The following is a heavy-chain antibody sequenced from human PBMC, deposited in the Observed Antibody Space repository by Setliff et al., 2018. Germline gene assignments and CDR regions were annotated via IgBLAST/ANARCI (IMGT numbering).Heavy chain of an antibody. Sequence: ASVKVSCKTSGYNFITTGISWVRQAPGQGPEWMGCISPYNGNTNYAQKFQDRVTMTTDTSTATVYMELKNLRTDDTAVYYCARSTSWFSTNYWGQGTPVTVSS. D-gene: IGHD2-2*01. CDR2: ISPYNGNT. J-gene: IGHJ4*02. CDR3: ARSTSWFSTNY. V-gene: IGHV1-18*01. CDR1: GYNFITTG.